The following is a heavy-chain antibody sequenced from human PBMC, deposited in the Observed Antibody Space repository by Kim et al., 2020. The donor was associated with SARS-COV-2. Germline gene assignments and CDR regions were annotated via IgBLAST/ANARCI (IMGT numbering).Heavy chain of an antibody. CDR3: ARAPYYYDSSGYYVPRIQYYFDY. Sequence: SVKVSCKASGGTFSSYAISWVRQAPGQGLEWMGGIIPIFGTANYAQKFQGRVTITADESTSTAYMELSSLRSEDTAVYYCARAPYYYDSSGYYVPRIQYYFDYWGQGTLVTVSS. D-gene: IGHD3-22*01. CDR1: GGTFSSYA. J-gene: IGHJ4*02. CDR2: IIPIFGTA. V-gene: IGHV1-69*13.